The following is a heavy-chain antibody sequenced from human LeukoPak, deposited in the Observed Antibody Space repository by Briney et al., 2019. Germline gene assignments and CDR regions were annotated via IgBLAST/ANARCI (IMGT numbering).Heavy chain of an antibody. CDR3: AKVYRYSYGPDLDAFDI. V-gene: IGHV3-48*03. Sequence: LSGGSLRLSCAASGFTFSSYEMNWVRQAPGKGLEWVSYISSSGSTIYYADSVKGRFTISRDNSKNTLYLQMNSLRAEDTAVYYCAKVYRYSYGPDLDAFDIWGQGTMVTVSS. J-gene: IGHJ3*02. CDR2: ISSSGSTI. D-gene: IGHD5-18*01. CDR1: GFTFSSYE.